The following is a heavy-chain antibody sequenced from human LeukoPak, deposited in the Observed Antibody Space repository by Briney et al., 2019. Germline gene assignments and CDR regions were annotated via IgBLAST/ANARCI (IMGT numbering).Heavy chain of an antibody. CDR3: AKDRGYSYGISEY. D-gene: IGHD5-18*01. Sequence: GGSLRLSCAASGFTFSTFAMNWVRQAPGKGLEWVSTISETGRSTYYADSVKGQFTISRDNSKNTLYLQMNSLRAEDTAVYYCAKDRGYSYGISEYWGQGTLVTVSS. CDR1: GFTFSTFA. V-gene: IGHV3-23*01. J-gene: IGHJ4*02. CDR2: ISETGRST.